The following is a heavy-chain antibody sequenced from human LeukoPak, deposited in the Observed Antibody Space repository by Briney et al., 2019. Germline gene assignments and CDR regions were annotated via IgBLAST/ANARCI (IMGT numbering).Heavy chain of an antibody. J-gene: IGHJ4*02. CDR1: GYTFTGYY. CDR3: GRDFRDSLDY. V-gene: IGHV1-2*02. CDR2: INPDSGGT. Sequence: ASVKVSCKASGYTFTGYYMHWVRQAPGQGLEWMGWINPDSGGTNFAQKFQGRVTMTRDTSVSTAYMELSRLRSDDTAVYYCGRDFRDSLDYWGQGTLVTVSS.